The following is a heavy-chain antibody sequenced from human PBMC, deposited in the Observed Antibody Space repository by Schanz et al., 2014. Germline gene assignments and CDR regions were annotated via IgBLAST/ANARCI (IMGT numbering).Heavy chain of an antibody. Sequence: QVQLVQSGAEVKKPGASVKVSCKASGYTFTSYGISWVRQAPGQGLEWMGWISAYNGNTKYPQKLQGRVTMTTDTSTNTAYMELRSLRSDDTAVYYCARDRGYCSGGSCLTFDYWGQGTLVTVSS. CDR1: GYTFTSYG. CDR2: ISAYNGNT. CDR3: ARDRGYCSGGSCLTFDY. D-gene: IGHD2-15*01. J-gene: IGHJ4*02. V-gene: IGHV1-18*01.